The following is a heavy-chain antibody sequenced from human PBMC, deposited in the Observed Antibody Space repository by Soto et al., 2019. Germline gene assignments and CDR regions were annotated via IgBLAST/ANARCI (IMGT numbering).Heavy chain of an antibody. CDR3: ARMIRGSYDADY. D-gene: IGHD5-18*01. V-gene: IGHV2-26*01. CDR2: IFSNDEK. J-gene: IGHJ4*02. Sequence: SGPTLVNPTETLTLTCTVSGVSLSNERVGVTWIRQPPGKALEWLAHIFSNDEKSYNTSLKSRLTISKDTSKSQVVLSMSNMDPVDTATYYCARMIRGSYDADYWGQGTLVTVSS. CDR1: GVSLSNERVG.